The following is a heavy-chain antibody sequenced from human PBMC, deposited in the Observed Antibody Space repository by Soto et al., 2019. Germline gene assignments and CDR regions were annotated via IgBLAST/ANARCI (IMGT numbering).Heavy chain of an antibody. D-gene: IGHD5-12*01. CDR1: GGSISSYY. V-gene: IGHV4-39*07. CDR3: AREGYDQGGDAFDI. CDR2: FFISGNT. Sequence: SETLSLTCTVSGGSISSYYWGWMRQPPGKGLEWIASFFISGNTYYNPSLKSRVTISVDTSKNQFSLKLSSVTAADTAVYYCAREGYDQGGDAFDIWGQGTMLTVSS. J-gene: IGHJ3*02.